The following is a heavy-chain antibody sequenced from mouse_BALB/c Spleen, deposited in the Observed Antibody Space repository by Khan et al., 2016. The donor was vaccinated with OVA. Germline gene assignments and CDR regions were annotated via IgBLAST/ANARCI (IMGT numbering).Heavy chain of an antibody. CDR2: ITYSGFT. CDR3: ARGRAY. J-gene: IGHJ3*01. CDR1: GYSITSDYA. V-gene: IGHV3-2*02. Sequence: VQLQESGPGLVKPSQSLSLTCTVTGYSITSDYAWNWIRQFPGNRLEWMAYITYSGFTSYNPSLKSRISITRDTSKNQFFLQLNSVTTEDTATXYCARGRAYWGQGTLVTVSP.